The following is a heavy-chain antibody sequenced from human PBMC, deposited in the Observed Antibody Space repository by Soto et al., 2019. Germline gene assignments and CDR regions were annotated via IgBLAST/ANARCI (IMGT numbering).Heavy chain of an antibody. V-gene: IGHV4-4*02. CDR3: ARDDHIVVVPTSLGAMDV. Sequence: SETLSLTCAVYGGSISSNKWWSWVRQPPGKGLEWIGEIYHSGSTNYNPSLKSRVTISLDKSKHQFSLQLTSVTAADSAVYYCARDDHIVVVPTSLGAMDVWGQGTTVTVSS. CDR1: GGSISSNKW. D-gene: IGHD2-2*01. CDR2: IYHSGST. J-gene: IGHJ6*02.